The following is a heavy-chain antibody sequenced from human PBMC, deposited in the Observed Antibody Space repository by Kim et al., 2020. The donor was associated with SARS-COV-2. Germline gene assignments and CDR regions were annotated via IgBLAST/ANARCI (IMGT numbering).Heavy chain of an antibody. J-gene: IGHJ2*01. D-gene: IGHD6-13*01. CDR3: ATTAEGVSQPYSSSWYTYYWYFDL. Sequence: SETLSLTCTVSGGSISSYYWSWIRQPPGKGLEWIGYIYYSGSTNYNPSLKSRVTISVDTSKNQFSLKLSSVTAADTAVYYCATTAEGVSQPYSSSWYTYYWYFDLWGRGTLVTVSS. CDR2: IYYSGST. CDR1: GGSISSYY. V-gene: IGHV4-59*08.